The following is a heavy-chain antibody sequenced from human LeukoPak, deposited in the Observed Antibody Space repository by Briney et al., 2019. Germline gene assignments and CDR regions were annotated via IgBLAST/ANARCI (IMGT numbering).Heavy chain of an antibody. D-gene: IGHD2-2*02. CDR2: ISGSGGST. Sequence: QPGGSLRLSCAASGFAFSSYAMSWVRQAPGKGLEWASAISGSGGSTYYADSVKGRFTISRDNSKNTLYLQMNSLRAEDTAVYYCATEVPAAIHGDYWGQGTLVTVSS. CDR1: GFAFSSYA. CDR3: ATEVPAAIHGDY. J-gene: IGHJ4*02. V-gene: IGHV3-23*01.